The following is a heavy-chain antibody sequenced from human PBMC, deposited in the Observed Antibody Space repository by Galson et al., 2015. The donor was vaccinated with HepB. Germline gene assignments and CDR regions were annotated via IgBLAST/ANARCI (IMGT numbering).Heavy chain of an antibody. J-gene: IGHJ4*02. V-gene: IGHV6-1*01. D-gene: IGHD3-10*01. CDR3: ARVRQLGQGFHF. CDR1: GDSVSNNGVA. Sequence: CAISGDSVSNNGVAWNWIRQSPSRGLEWLGRTYYRSKFYNDYAESEKSRITINPDTSRNQVSLQLNSVTPEDTAVYYCARVRQLGQGFHFWGQGTLVTVSS. CDR2: TYYRSKFYN.